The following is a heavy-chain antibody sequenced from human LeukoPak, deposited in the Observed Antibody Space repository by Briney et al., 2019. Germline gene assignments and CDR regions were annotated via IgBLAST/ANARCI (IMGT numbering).Heavy chain of an antibody. CDR3: ASRIAALTFGAFDI. J-gene: IGHJ3*02. V-gene: IGHV1-69*05. CDR1: GCTFSSYA. D-gene: IGHD6-6*01. CDR2: IIPIFGTA. Sequence: SVTVSCKGSGCTFSSYAISWVRQAPGQGLEWMGGIIPIFGTANYAQKFQGRVTITTDESTSTAYMELSSLRSEDTAVYYCASRIAALTFGAFDIWGQGTMVTVSS.